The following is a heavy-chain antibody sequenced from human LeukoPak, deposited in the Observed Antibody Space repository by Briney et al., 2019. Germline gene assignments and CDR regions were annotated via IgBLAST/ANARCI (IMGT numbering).Heavy chain of an antibody. V-gene: IGHV3-64D*08. CDR2: ISSNGGST. J-gene: IGHJ4*02. D-gene: IGHD1-26*01. CDR1: GVTFSSYA. Sequence: PGGSLSLSCSVSGVTFSSYAMYWVRQAPGKGLEYVSAISSNGGSTHYADSVKGRFTISRDNSKQILYHQMSSLSVEDTAVYYCVRGSVGALTFDSWGQGALVTVSS. CDR3: VRGSVGALTFDS.